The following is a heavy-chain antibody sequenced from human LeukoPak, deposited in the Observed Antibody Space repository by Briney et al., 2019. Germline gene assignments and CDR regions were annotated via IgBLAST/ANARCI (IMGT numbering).Heavy chain of an antibody. CDR1: GFTFSIYA. Sequence: GGSLRLSCAASGFTFSIYAMNWVRQAPVKELEWVSGVSDSSSRIFYTDSVKGRFTISRDNSKNTLYLQMNSLRVEDTAVYYCAKGHSYGHTYFLGMDVWGQGTTVTVSS. D-gene: IGHD5-18*01. V-gene: IGHV3-23*01. CDR2: VSDSSSRI. CDR3: AKGHSYGHTYFLGMDV. J-gene: IGHJ6*02.